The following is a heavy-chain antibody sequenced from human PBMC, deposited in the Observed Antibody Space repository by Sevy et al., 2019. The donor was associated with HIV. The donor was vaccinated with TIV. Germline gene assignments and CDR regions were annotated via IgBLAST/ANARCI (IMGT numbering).Heavy chain of an antibody. CDR2: IRQDGNEI. J-gene: IGHJ4*02. CDR1: GFTFDMYW. V-gene: IGHV3-7*03. CDR3: ARRYFDL. Sequence: GGSLRLSCDASGFTFDMYWMQWVRQAPGKGLEWEANIRQDGNEIYYAASVRGRFTISRDNAKGSLYLQMNNLRVEDRATYYCARRYFDLWGQGTLVTVSS.